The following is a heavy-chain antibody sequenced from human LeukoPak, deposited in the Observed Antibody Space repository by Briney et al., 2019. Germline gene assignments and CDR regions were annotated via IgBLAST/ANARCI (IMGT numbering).Heavy chain of an antibody. CDR1: GLTFSSYA. D-gene: IGHD4-17*01. V-gene: IGHV3-23*01. Sequence: GGSLRLSCAASGLTFSSYAMSWVRQAPGKGLEWVSAISFTGGATYYADSVKGRFTISRDNPKNTLYLQMNSLRADDTAVYYCAKADRPTTVTPYFDYWGQGTLVTVSS. J-gene: IGHJ4*02. CDR2: ISFTGGAT. CDR3: AKADRPTTVTPYFDY.